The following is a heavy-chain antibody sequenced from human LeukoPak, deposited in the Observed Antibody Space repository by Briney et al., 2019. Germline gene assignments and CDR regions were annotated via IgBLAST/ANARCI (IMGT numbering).Heavy chain of an antibody. CDR1: GGSISSSSYY. Sequence: SETLSLTCTVSGGSISSSSYYWGWIRQPPGKGLEWIGSIYYSGSTYYNPSLKSRVTISVDTFKNQFSLKLSSVTAADTAVYYCARGREWIQLWSYYFDYWGQGTLVTVSS. D-gene: IGHD5-18*01. CDR2: IYYSGST. V-gene: IGHV4-39*07. CDR3: ARGREWIQLWSYYFDY. J-gene: IGHJ4*02.